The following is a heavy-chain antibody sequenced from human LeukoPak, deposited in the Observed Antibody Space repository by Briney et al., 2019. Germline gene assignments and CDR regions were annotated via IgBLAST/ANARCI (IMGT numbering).Heavy chain of an antibody. V-gene: IGHV1-18*01. Sequence: ASVKVSCKASGYTFTSYDINWVRQATGQGLEWMGWISPNNGNTNYAQKLQGRVTMTTDTSTSTAYMELRSLRSDDTAVYYCARDLVHHRLLATVYNWFDPWGQGTLVTVSS. J-gene: IGHJ5*02. D-gene: IGHD3-3*02. CDR1: GYTFTSYD. CDR2: ISPNNGNT. CDR3: ARDLVHHRLLATVYNWFDP.